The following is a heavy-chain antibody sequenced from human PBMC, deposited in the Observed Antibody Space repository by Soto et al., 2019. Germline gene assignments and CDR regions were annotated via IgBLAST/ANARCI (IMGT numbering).Heavy chain of an antibody. CDR1: GFSLSNGKVG. D-gene: IGHD6-19*01. V-gene: IGHV2-26*01. J-gene: IGHJ6*03. CDR2: IFSNDEK. Sequence: HVTLKESGPVLVKPTETLTLTCTVSGFSLSNGKVGVSWIRQPPGKALEWLAHIFSNDEKSYRTSLKSRLTISEETSKSQVVFTMTNVDPVDTATYYCARILFGRSVAGGYFYMDVWGKGTTVTVSS. CDR3: ARILFGRSVAGGYFYMDV.